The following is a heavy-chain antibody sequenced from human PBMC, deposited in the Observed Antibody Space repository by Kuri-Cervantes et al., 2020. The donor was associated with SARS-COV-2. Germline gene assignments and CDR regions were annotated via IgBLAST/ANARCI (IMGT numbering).Heavy chain of an antibody. CDR3: AREVRTVGYYYYMDV. CDR1: GFTVGSNY. Sequence: GESLKISCAASGFTVGSNYMSWVRQAPGKGLEWVSVIYSGGSTYYADSVKGRFTISRDNSKNTLYLQMNSLRAEDTAVYYCAREVRTVGYYYYMDVWGKGTTVTVSS. CDR2: IYSGGST. V-gene: IGHV3-53*01. D-gene: IGHD4-23*01. J-gene: IGHJ6*03.